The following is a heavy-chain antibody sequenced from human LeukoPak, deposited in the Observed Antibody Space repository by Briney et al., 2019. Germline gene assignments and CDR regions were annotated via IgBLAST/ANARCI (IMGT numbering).Heavy chain of an antibody. CDR3: ARGRNYDFWSGYYTWFDP. Sequence: GGSLRLSCAASGFTFSSYLMHWVRQAPGKGLVWVSRINSDGSSTSYADSVKGRFTISRDNAKNTLYLQMNSLRAEDTAVYYCARGRNYDFWSGYYTWFDPWGQGTLATVSS. J-gene: IGHJ5*02. CDR1: GFTFSSYL. D-gene: IGHD3-3*01. CDR2: INSDGSST. V-gene: IGHV3-74*01.